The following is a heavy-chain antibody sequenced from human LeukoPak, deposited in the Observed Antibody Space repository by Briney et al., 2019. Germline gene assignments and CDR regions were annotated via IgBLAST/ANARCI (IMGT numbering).Heavy chain of an antibody. CDR3: ARERGRVFVVVVAATYQPFGYFDY. CDR1: GGSFSGYY. J-gene: IGHJ4*02. D-gene: IGHD2-15*01. V-gene: IGHV4-34*01. Sequence: SETLSLTCAVYGGSFSGYYWSWIRQPPGKGLEWIGEINRSGSTYYNPCLKSRVTISVDTSKNQFSLKLSSLTAADPAVYYCARERGRVFVVVVAATYQPFGYFDYWGQGTLVTVSS. CDR2: INRSGST.